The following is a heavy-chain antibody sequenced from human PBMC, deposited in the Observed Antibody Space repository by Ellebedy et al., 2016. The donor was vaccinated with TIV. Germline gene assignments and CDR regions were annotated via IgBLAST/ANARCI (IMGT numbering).Heavy chain of an antibody. D-gene: IGHD6-13*01. CDR2: INTDGSTI. CDR1: GFTFSSYW. Sequence: GEFLKISCAASGFTFSSYWMQWVRQVPGKGLVWVSRINTDGSTINSADSVKGRFTISRDNAKNTLYLQINSLRAEDTDIYYCVRGGLPAAGDYWGQGTLVTVSS. CDR3: VRGGLPAAGDY. V-gene: IGHV3-74*01. J-gene: IGHJ4*02.